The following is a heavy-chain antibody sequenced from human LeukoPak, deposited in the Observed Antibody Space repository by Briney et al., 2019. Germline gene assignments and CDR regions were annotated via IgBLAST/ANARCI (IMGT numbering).Heavy chain of an antibody. CDR1: GGSISSSSYY. D-gene: IGHD2-8*02. Sequence: SETLSLTCTVSGGSISSSSYYWGWIRQPPGKGLEWIGSIYYSGSTYYNPSLKSRVTISVDTSKNQFSLKLSSVTAADTAVYYCARVVYDSQSVDAFDIWGQGTMVTVSS. CDR2: IYYSGST. V-gene: IGHV4-39*01. CDR3: ARVVYDSQSVDAFDI. J-gene: IGHJ3*02.